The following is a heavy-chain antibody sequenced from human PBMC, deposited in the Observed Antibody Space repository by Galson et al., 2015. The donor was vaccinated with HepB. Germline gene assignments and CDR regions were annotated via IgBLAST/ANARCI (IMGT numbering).Heavy chain of an antibody. D-gene: IGHD3-22*01. Sequence: SLRLSCAASGFTFSSYGMHWVRQAPGKGLEWVAVIWYDGSNKYYADSVKGRFTISRDNSKNTLYLQMNSLRAEDTAVYYCARHQQKADRRLSYDSSGYSRNKYYFDYWGQGTLVTVSS. CDR3: ARHQQKADRRLSYDSSGYSRNKYYFDY. CDR1: GFTFSSYG. J-gene: IGHJ4*02. CDR2: IWYDGSNK. V-gene: IGHV3-33*01.